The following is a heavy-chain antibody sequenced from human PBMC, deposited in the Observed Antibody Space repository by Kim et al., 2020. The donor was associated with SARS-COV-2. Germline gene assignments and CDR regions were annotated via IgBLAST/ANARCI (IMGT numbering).Heavy chain of an antibody. Sequence: GSLRLSCAASGFTFSSYSMNWVRQAPGKGLEWVSSISSSSSYIYYADSVKGRFTISRDNAKNSLYLQMNSLRAEDTAVYYCARVLPPIDFDWLFPDYYYYYGMDVWGQGTTVTVSS. CDR1: GFTFSSYS. D-gene: IGHD3-9*01. CDR3: ARVLPPIDFDWLFPDYYYYYGMDV. J-gene: IGHJ6*02. V-gene: IGHV3-21*01. CDR2: ISSSSSYI.